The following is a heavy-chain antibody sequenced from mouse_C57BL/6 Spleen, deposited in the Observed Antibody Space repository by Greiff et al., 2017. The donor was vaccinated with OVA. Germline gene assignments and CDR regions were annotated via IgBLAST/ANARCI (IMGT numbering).Heavy chain of an antibody. Sequence: QVQLQQSGAELVRPGSSVKLSCTASGYTFTSYWMDWVKQRPGHGLEWIGNIYPSDSETHYNQKFKDKATLTVDTSSSTAYMQLSSLTSEDSAVXDCARLCSLTGTSYWGQGTTLTVSS. CDR1: GYTFTSYW. V-gene: IGHV1-61*01. J-gene: IGHJ2*01. CDR2: IYPSDSET. CDR3: ARLCSLTGTSY. D-gene: IGHD4-1*01.